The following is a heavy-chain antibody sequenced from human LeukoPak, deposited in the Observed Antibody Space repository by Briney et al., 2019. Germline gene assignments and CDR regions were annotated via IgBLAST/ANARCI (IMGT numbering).Heavy chain of an antibody. Sequence: GASVKVSCKASGYAFTSYGISWVRQAPGQGLEWMGWISAYNGNTNYAQKLQGRVTMTTDTSTSTAYMELRSLRSDDTAVYYCARYRGGYDLRGFDYWGQGTLVTVSS. J-gene: IGHJ4*02. CDR2: ISAYNGNT. CDR3: ARYRGGYDLRGFDY. V-gene: IGHV1-18*01. CDR1: GYAFTSYG. D-gene: IGHD5-12*01.